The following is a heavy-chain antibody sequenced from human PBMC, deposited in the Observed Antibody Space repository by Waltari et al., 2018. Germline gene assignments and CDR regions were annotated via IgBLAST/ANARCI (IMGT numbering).Heavy chain of an antibody. Sequence: QVQLVQSGAEVKKPGSSVKVSCKASGGTFSSYAISWVRQAPGQGLEWMGGIIPIFGTANYAPRFQGRVTITADESTSTAYMELSSLRSEDTAVYYCARGIAYCGGDCYSAPVYWGQGTLVTVSS. CDR2: IIPIFGTA. CDR3: ARGIAYCGGDCYSAPVY. CDR1: GGTFSSYA. J-gene: IGHJ4*02. D-gene: IGHD2-21*01. V-gene: IGHV1-69*12.